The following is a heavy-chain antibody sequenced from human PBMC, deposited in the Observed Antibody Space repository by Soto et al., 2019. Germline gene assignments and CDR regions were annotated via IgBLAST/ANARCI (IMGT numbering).Heavy chain of an antibody. J-gene: IGHJ6*02. CDR2: IYYSGST. D-gene: IGHD3-10*01. V-gene: IGHV4-59*01. CDR3: ARADYSSGSYNYYYGMDV. Sequence: SETLSLTCTVSGGSISSYYWSWIRQPPGKGLEWIGYIYYSGSTNYNPSLKSRVTISVDTSKNQFSLKLSSVTAADTAVYYCARADYSSGSYNYYYGMDVWGQGTTVTVSS. CDR1: GGSISSYY.